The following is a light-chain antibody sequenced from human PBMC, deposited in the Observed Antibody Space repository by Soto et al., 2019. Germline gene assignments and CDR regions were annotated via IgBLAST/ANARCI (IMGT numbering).Light chain of an antibody. Sequence: EIVLTQSPGTLSLSPGERATLSCRASQIISSTYLGRYQQKPGQAPRLLIYGASSMATGIPDRFSGSGSGTDFTLTISRLEPEDFAVYYCQHYGTSLYTFGQGTKLEIK. J-gene: IGKJ2*01. CDR2: GAS. CDR1: QIISSTY. CDR3: QHYGTSLYT. V-gene: IGKV3-20*01.